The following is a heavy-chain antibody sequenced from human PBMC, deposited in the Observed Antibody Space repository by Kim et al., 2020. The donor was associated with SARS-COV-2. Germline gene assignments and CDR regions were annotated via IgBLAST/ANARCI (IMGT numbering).Heavy chain of an antibody. V-gene: IGHV4-39*01. CDR3: ARVSGHDQFDY. Sequence: SETLSLTCTVSGGSISSSSYYWGWIRQSPGKGLEWIGSIYYSGSTYYNPSLKSRVTISVDTSKNQFSLNLSSVTAADTAVYYCARVSGHDQFDYWGPGTLVTVSS. CDR2: IYYSGST. CDR1: GGSISSSSYY. J-gene: IGHJ4*02. D-gene: IGHD5-12*01.